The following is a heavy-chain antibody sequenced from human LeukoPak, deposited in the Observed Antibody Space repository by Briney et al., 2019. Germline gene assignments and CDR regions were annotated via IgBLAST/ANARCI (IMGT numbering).Heavy chain of an antibody. CDR3: AKSDDSSGYSPEDY. V-gene: IGHV3-23*01. CDR1: GFTFSSYA. CDR2: ISGSGGST. D-gene: IGHD3-22*01. J-gene: IGHJ4*02. Sequence: GSLRLSCAASGFTFSSYAMSWVRQAPGKGLEWVSAISGSGGSTYYADSVKGRFTISRDNSENTLYLQMNSLRAEDTAVYYCAKSDDSSGYSPEDYWGQGTLVTVSS.